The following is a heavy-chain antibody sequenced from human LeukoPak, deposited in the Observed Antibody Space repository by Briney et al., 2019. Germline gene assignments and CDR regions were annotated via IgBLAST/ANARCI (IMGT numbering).Heavy chain of an antibody. CDR2: IYYSGNT. D-gene: IGHD3-10*01. CDR1: GGSVTGYY. CDR3: ARVVWQTGESSPWRGDYFDY. J-gene: IGHJ4*02. V-gene: IGHV4-59*02. Sequence: SETLSLTCTVSGGSVTGYYLTWIRQTPEKGLEWIGYIYYSGNTNYSPSLKSRVTMSVDRSKNQFSLKLSSVIAADTAVYYCARVVWQTGESSPWRGDYFDYWGKGTLVTVIS.